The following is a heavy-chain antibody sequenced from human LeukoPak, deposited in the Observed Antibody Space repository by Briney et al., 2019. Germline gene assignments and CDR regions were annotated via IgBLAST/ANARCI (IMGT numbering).Heavy chain of an antibody. V-gene: IGHV3-23*01. D-gene: IGHD4-23*01. CDR2: ISGSGGST. Sequence: GGSLRLSCAASGFTFSSYAMSGVRQAPGKGLEWVSAISGSGGSTYYADSVKGRFTISRDNSKNTLYLQMNSLRAEDTAVYYCAREEDHDYGGNLGLLCWGQGTLVTVSS. CDR3: AREEDHDYGGNLGLLC. J-gene: IGHJ4*02. CDR1: GFTFSSYA.